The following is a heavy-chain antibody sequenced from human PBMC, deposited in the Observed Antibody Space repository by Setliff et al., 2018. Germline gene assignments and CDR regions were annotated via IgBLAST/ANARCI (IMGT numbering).Heavy chain of an antibody. CDR3: ARGLNSVSWTFAY. D-gene: IGHD2-15*01. J-gene: IGHJ4*02. CDR1: GDSISSGTYY. CDR2: FYHSGSM. Sequence: SETLSLTCTVSGDSISSGTYYWGWIRQPPGKGLEWIGYFYHSGSMNYSPSLKGRVTMSVDTSNNQLSLKLTSVSAADTAVYYCARGLNSVSWTFAYWGQGSLVTVSS. V-gene: IGHV4-61*05.